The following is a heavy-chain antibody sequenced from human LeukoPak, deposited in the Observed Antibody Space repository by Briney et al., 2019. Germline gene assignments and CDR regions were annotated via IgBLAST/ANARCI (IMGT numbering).Heavy chain of an antibody. Sequence: PSETLSLTCTVSGGSISSSSYSWGWIRQPPGKGLEWIGSIYYSGSTYYNPSLKSRVTISVDTSKNQFSLKLSSVTAADTAVYYCAGTTVPFDYWGQGTLVTVSS. CDR3: AGTTVPFDY. CDR1: GGSISSSSYS. D-gene: IGHD4-17*01. J-gene: IGHJ4*02. CDR2: IYYSGST. V-gene: IGHV4-39*01.